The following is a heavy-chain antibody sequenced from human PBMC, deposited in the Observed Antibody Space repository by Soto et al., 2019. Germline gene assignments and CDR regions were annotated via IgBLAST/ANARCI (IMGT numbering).Heavy chain of an antibody. CDR2: ISYDGSNK. Sequence: QVQLVESGGGVVQPGRSLRLSCAASGFTFSSYGMHWVRQAPGKGLEWVAVISYDGSNKYYADSVKGRFTISRDNSKNTLYLQMNSLRAEDTAVYYCAKADGTVTTFYSEYWGQGTLVTVSS. J-gene: IGHJ4*02. CDR1: GFTFSSYG. D-gene: IGHD4-17*01. V-gene: IGHV3-30*18. CDR3: AKADGTVTTFYSEY.